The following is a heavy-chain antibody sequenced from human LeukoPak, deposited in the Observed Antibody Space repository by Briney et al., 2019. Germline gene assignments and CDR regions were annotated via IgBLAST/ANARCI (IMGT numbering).Heavy chain of an antibody. Sequence: ASVKVSCKASGYTFISYGISWVRQAPGQGLEWMGWISAYNGNTNYAQKLQGRVTMTTDTSTSTAYMELRSLRSDDTAVYYCARDPEDTMVRGVADGMDVWGQGTTVTVSS. J-gene: IGHJ6*02. CDR3: ARDPEDTMVRGVADGMDV. D-gene: IGHD3-10*01. CDR2: ISAYNGNT. V-gene: IGHV1-18*01. CDR1: GYTFISYG.